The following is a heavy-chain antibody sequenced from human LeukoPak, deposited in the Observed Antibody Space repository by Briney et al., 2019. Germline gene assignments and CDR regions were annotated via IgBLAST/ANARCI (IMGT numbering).Heavy chain of an antibody. Sequence: GGSLRLSCAASGFTFNIYGMHWVRQAPGKGLEWVAVISFDGTHEYYADSVKGRFTISRDNSKNTLYLQMNSLRAEDTAVYYCARDGLVGALDYWGQGTLVTVSS. V-gene: IGHV3-33*08. CDR2: ISFDGTHE. CDR3: ARDGLVGALDY. CDR1: GFTFNIYG. J-gene: IGHJ4*02. D-gene: IGHD1-26*01.